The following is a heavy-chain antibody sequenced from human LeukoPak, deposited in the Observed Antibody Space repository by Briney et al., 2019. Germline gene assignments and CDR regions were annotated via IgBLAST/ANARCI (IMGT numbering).Heavy chain of an antibody. CDR1: GFIVSSNY. CDR2: IYSGGST. CDR3: VNHCSITSCHPPEHFFYYIDV. V-gene: IGHV3-53*01. Sequence: GGSLRLSCAASGFIVSSNYMSWVRQAPGKGLEWVSVIYSGGSTYYADSVKGRFTISRDNSKNTLSLQMHSLRVDDAAVYYCVNHCSITSCHPPEHFFYYIDVWGKGTTVTVSS. D-gene: IGHD2-2*01. J-gene: IGHJ6*03.